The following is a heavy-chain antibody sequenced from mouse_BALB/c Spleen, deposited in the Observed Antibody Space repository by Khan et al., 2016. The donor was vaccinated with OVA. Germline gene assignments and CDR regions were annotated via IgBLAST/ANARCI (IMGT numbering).Heavy chain of an antibody. V-gene: IGHV2-6-4*01. CDR3: ARAYYRYDGYYAMDY. Sequence: QVHVKQSGPGLVAPSQSLSITCTVSGFSLSRYNIHWVRQPPGKGLEWLGMIWGGGGTDYNSTLKIRLSIIKDNSKSQVFLKMNSLQTDDTAMYFCARAYYRYDGYYAMDYWGQGTSVTVSS. CDR1: GFSLSRYN. CDR2: IWGGGGT. D-gene: IGHD2-14*01. J-gene: IGHJ4*01.